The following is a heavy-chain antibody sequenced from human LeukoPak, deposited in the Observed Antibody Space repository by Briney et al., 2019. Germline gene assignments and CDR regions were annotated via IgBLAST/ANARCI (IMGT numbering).Heavy chain of an antibody. CDR2: IRGTGTST. Sequence: PGGSLRLSCAASGFTFSSYSMNWVRQAPGKGLEWVSAIRGTGTSTYYADSVKGRFTISRDNSKNTLYLQMNSLRAEDTAVYYCAKVTYGSGTYGAFDYWGQGTLVTVSS. V-gene: IGHV3-23*01. J-gene: IGHJ4*02. CDR1: GFTFSSYS. CDR3: AKVTYGSGTYGAFDY. D-gene: IGHD3-10*01.